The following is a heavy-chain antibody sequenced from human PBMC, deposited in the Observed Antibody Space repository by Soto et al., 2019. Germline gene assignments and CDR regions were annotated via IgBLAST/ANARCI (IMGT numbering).Heavy chain of an antibody. V-gene: IGHV1-18*01. D-gene: IGHD6-19*01. Sequence: ASVTVSCKATGYIFTSYGISWVRPPPAQELAWMGRISAYNGNTNYAQKLQGRVTMTTDTSTSTAFMELRRLRADETLYHCSTRVSSACYTKFDYWGQGTLVTVSS. J-gene: IGHJ4*02. CDR3: TRVSSACYTKFDY. CDR1: GYIFTSYG. CDR2: ISAYNGNT.